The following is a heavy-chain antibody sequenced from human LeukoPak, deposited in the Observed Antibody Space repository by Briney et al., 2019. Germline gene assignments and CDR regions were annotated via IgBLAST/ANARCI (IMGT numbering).Heavy chain of an antibody. Sequence: PGGSLRLSCAASGFTFSSYSMNWVRQAPGKGLEWVSSISSSSSYIYYADSVKGRFTISRDNAKNSLYLQMNSLRAEDTAVYYCARDPRPAAGTIHWFDPWGQGTLVTVSS. CDR1: GFTFSSYS. CDR3: ARDPRPAAGTIHWFDP. D-gene: IGHD6-13*01. CDR2: ISSSSSYI. V-gene: IGHV3-21*01. J-gene: IGHJ5*02.